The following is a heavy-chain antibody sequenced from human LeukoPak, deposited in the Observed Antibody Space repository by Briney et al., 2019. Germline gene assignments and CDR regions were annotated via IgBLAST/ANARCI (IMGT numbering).Heavy chain of an antibody. D-gene: IGHD5-18*01. V-gene: IGHV4-34*01. CDR2: INHSGST. J-gene: IGHJ4*02. Sequence: PSETLSLTCAVYGGSSSGYYWSWIRQPPGKGLEWIGEINHSGSTNYNPSLKSRVTISVDTSKNQFSLKLSSVTAADTAVYYCARGRIQLWRYGAVQDYWGQGTLVTVSS. CDR3: ARGRIQLWRYGAVQDY. CDR1: GGSSSGYY.